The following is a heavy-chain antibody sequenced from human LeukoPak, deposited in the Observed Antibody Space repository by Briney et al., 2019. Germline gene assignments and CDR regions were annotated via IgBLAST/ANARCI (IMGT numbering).Heavy chain of an antibody. Sequence: GGSLRLSCAASGFTFSSYSMNWVRQAPGKGLEWVSYISSSSSTIYYADSVKGRFTISRDNAKNSLYLQMNGLRAEDTAVYYCARDSSYNYGSGSYYGWFDPWGQGTLVTVSS. CDR1: GFTFSSYS. CDR2: ISSSSSTI. CDR3: ARDSSYNYGSGSYYGWFDP. V-gene: IGHV3-48*01. J-gene: IGHJ5*02. D-gene: IGHD3-10*01.